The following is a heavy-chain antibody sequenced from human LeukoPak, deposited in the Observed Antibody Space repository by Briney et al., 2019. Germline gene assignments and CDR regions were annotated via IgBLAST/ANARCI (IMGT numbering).Heavy chain of an antibody. CDR2: ISYDGSNK. CDR3: ARDRSIAAAGTFHY. Sequence: GGSLRLSCAASGFTFSSYAMHWVRQAPGKGLEWVAVISYDGSNKYYADSVKGRFTISRDNSKNTLHLQMNSLRAEDTAVYYCARDRSIAAAGTFHYWGQGTLVTVSS. CDR1: GFTFSSYA. D-gene: IGHD6-13*01. V-gene: IGHV3-30-3*01. J-gene: IGHJ4*02.